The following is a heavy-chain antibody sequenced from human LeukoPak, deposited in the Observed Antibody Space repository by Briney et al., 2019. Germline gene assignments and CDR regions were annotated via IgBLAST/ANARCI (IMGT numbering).Heavy chain of an antibody. CDR1: GGSISSGSYY. V-gene: IGHV4-61*02. CDR2: IYTSGST. CDR3: ASGYSYGPYYFDY. D-gene: IGHD5-18*01. J-gene: IGHJ4*02. Sequence: SETLSLTCTVSGGSISSGSYYWSWIRQPAGKGLEWIGRIYTSGSTNYNPSLKSRVTISVDTSKNQFSLKLSSVTAADTAVYYCASGYSYGPYYFDYWGQGTLVTVSS.